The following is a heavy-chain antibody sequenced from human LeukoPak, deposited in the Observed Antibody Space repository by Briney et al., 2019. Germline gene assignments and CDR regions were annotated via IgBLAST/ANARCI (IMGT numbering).Heavy chain of an antibody. Sequence: PGGSLRLSCEASGFTFSDYFMSWIRQSPGKGLEWVSYMSGSSSHTNHADSVKGRFTISRDNSKNTLYLQMNSLRADDTAVYYCARENSGYYDYWGQGTLVTVSS. CDR2: MSGSSSHT. V-gene: IGHV3-11*05. D-gene: IGHD3-22*01. CDR1: GFTFSDYF. CDR3: ARENSGYYDY. J-gene: IGHJ4*02.